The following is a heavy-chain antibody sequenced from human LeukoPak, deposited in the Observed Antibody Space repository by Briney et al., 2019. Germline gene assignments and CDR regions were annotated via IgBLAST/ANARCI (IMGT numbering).Heavy chain of an antibody. V-gene: IGHV4-4*07. Sequence: SETLSLTCTVSGGSISSYYWSWIRQPAGKGQEWIVRIYTSGSTNYNPSLKSRVTMSVDTSKNQFSLKLSSVTAADTAVYYCARDLVAVASVAYFDYCGQGTLVTVSS. CDR3: ARDLVAVASVAYFDY. J-gene: IGHJ4*02. CDR1: GGSISSYY. D-gene: IGHD2-15*01. CDR2: IYTSGST.